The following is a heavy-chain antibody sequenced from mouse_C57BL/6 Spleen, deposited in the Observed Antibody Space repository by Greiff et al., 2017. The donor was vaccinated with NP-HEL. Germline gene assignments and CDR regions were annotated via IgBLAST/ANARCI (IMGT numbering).Heavy chain of an antibody. CDR3: ARDPPYYYGSSPYAMDY. D-gene: IGHD1-1*01. J-gene: IGHJ4*01. CDR2: INPNNGGT. Sequence: EVQLQQSGPELVKPGASVKMSCKASGYTFTDYNMHWVKQSHGKSLEWIGYINPNNGGTSYNQKFKGKATLTVNKSSSTAYMELRSLTSEDSAVYYCARDPPYYYGSSPYAMDYWGQGTSVTVSS. CDR1: GYTFTDYN. V-gene: IGHV1-22*01.